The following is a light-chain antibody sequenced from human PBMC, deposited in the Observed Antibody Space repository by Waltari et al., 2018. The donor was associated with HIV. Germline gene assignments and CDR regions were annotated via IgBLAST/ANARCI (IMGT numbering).Light chain of an antibody. Sequence: QAALTQPASVSGSPGQANTIFCPGTSSEVAGYNYISWYQQHPGKAPKVLIYDASKRASGVSNRFSGSKSANTASLTISGLQAEDEADYYCTSYRRGNSYVFGTGTTVTVV. CDR1: SSEVAGYNY. V-gene: IGLV2-14*01. J-gene: IGLJ1*01. CDR3: TSYRRGNSYV. CDR2: DAS.